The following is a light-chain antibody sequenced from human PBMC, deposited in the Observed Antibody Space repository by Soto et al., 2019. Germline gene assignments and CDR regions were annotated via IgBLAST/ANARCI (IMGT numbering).Light chain of an antibody. CDR2: VAS. CDR3: QQSFTTPLT. V-gene: IGKV1-39*01. J-gene: IGKJ4*01. CDR1: QSIGRF. Sequence: DIQMTQSPSSLSASVVERVTITFRASQSIGRFLNWHQQKPGKAPNVLINVASTLRSGVPSRFSGSGSGTDFNLTINSLQPEDFATYFCQQSFTTPLTFGGGTKVDI.